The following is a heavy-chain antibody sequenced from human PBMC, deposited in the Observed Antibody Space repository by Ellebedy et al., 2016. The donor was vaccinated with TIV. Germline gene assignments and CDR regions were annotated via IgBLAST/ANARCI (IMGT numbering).Heavy chain of an antibody. CDR3: ARGENFDSSGYYYHFGNY. Sequence: GGSLRLSCAASGFTFSSYWMHWVRQAPGKGLVWVSRINSDGSSTSYADSVKGRFTISIDNANNTLYLQMNSLRVEDTAVYYCARGENFDSSGYYYHFGNYWGQGTLVTVSS. CDR1: GFTFSSYW. CDR2: INSDGSST. V-gene: IGHV3-74*01. D-gene: IGHD3-22*01. J-gene: IGHJ4*02.